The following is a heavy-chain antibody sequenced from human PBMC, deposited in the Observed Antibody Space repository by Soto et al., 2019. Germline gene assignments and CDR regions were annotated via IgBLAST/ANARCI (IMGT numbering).Heavy chain of an antibody. CDR3: ASWRYSNYYYYYGMDV. Sequence: SETLSLTCAVYGGSFSGYYWSWIRQPPGKGLEWIGEINHSGSTNYNPSLKSRVTISVDTSKNQFSLKLSSVTAADTAVYYCASWRYSNYYYYYGMDVWGQGTTVTVSS. V-gene: IGHV4-34*01. J-gene: IGHJ6*02. CDR2: INHSGST. CDR1: GGSFSGYY. D-gene: IGHD4-4*01.